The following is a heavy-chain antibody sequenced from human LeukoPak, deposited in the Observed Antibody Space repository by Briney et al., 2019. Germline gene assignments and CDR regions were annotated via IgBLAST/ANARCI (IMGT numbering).Heavy chain of an antibody. V-gene: IGHV4-61*02. D-gene: IGHD2-2*02. Sequence: SETLSLTCTVSGGSISSGSYYWSWIRQPAGKGLEWIGRIYTSGSTNYNPSLKSRVTISVDRSKNQFSLKLSSVTAADTAVYYCARGPIYCSSTSCYMSFFDYWGQGTLVTVSS. CDR2: IYTSGST. CDR1: GGSISSGSYY. J-gene: IGHJ4*02. CDR3: ARGPIYCSSTSCYMSFFDY.